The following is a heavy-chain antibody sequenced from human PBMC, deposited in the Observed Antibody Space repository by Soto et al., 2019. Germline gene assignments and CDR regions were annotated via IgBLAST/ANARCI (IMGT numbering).Heavy chain of an antibody. Sequence: PGESLKISCKGSGYSFTSYWISWVRQMPGKGLEWMGKIDPSDSYTNYNPSFQGHVTISADRSISTAYLQWSSLKASDTAIYYCARALSALCGHCGMDVWDQGTTVTVSS. CDR1: GYSFTSYW. CDR3: ARALSALCGHCGMDV. J-gene: IGHJ6*02. CDR2: IDPSDSYT. V-gene: IGHV5-10-1*01.